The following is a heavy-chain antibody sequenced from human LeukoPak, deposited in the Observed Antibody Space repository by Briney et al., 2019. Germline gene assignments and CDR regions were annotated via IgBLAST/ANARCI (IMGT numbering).Heavy chain of an antibody. CDR3: ARVDGVLLWFGELSKSHWFDP. Sequence: SETLSLTCTVSGGSISSYYWSWIWQPPGKGLEWIGYIYYSGSTNYNPSLKSRVTISVDTSKNQFSLKLSSVTAADTAVYYCARVDGVLLWFGELSKSHWFDPWGQGTLVTVSS. CDR1: GGSISSYY. D-gene: IGHD3-10*01. J-gene: IGHJ5*02. CDR2: IYYSGST. V-gene: IGHV4-59*01.